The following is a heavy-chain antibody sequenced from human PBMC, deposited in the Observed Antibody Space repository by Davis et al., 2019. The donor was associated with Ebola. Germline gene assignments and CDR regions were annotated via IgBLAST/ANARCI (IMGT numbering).Heavy chain of an antibody. V-gene: IGHV1-2*06. CDR3: ARGDSGDDIILYYYYIMDV. CDR1: GYTFTGYY. CDR2: INPKSGDT. Sequence: ASVKVSCKASGYTFTGYYMEWVRQAPGQGLEWMGRINPKSGDTNFAQKFQGRVTMTRDTSISTAYMELSGLRSDDTAIYYCARGDSGDDIILYYYYIMDVWGKGTTVTVSS. D-gene: IGHD3-9*01. J-gene: IGHJ6*04.